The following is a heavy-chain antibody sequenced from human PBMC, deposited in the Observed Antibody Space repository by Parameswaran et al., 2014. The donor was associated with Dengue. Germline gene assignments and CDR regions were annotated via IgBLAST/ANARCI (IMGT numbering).Heavy chain of an antibody. CDR2: ISTYNGNT. J-gene: IGHJ5*02. Sequence: WVRQAPGQGLEWMGWISTYNGNTNYAQELQGRVTMTTDISTSTAYMELRSLRSDDTAVYYCARDPGSGKGFDPWGQGTLVTVSS. D-gene: IGHD3-10*01. V-gene: IGHV1-18*01. CDR3: ARDPGSGKGFDP.